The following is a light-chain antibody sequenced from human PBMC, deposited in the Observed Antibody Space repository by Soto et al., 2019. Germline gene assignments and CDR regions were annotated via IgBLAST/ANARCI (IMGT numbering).Light chain of an antibody. CDR2: DAS. CDR1: QSVGRY. V-gene: IGKV3-11*01. J-gene: IGKJ4*01. CDR3: QQRSNWPPLT. Sequence: EIALTQSPATLSLSPGERATLSCRASQSVGRYLAWYQQKPGQAPRLLIYDASNRATGIPARFSGSGSGTDFTLPISSLEPEDFAVYYCQQRSNWPPLTFGGGTKVEI.